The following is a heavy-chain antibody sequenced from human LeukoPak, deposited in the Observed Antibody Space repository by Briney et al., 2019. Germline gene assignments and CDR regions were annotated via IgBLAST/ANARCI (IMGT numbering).Heavy chain of an antibody. CDR1: GFTFSSYW. CDR2: IKQDGSEK. D-gene: IGHD3-10*01. Sequence: PGGSLRLSCAASGFTFSSYWMCWVRQAPGKGLEWVANIKQDGSEKYYVDSVKGRFTISRDNAKNSLYLQMNSLRAEDTAVYYCARDSYGSGITPFDPWGQGTLVTVSS. CDR3: ARDSYGSGITPFDP. J-gene: IGHJ5*02. V-gene: IGHV3-7*01.